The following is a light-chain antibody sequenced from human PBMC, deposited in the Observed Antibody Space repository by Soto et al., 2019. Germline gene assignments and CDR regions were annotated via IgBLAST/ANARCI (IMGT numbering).Light chain of an antibody. V-gene: IGKV3-20*01. CDR3: QQYGNTAWT. CDR1: QSVSSN. Sequence: EIVMTQSPATLSVSPGERATLSCRASQSVSSNLAWYQQKPGQAPRLLIYDTSSRATGVPDRYSASGSGTDFTLTISRLEPEDFAVYYCQQYGNTAWTFGQGTKVDIK. J-gene: IGKJ1*01. CDR2: DTS.